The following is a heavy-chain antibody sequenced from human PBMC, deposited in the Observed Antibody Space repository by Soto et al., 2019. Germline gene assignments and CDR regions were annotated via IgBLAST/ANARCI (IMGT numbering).Heavy chain of an antibody. V-gene: IGHV3-21*01. Sequence: GSLRLSCAASGFTFSSYSMNWVRQAPGKGLEWVSSISSSSSYIYYADSVKGRFTISRDNAKNSLYLQMNSLRAEDTAVYYCARDRKATYYDSSSGYYGMDVWGQGTTVTVSS. J-gene: IGHJ6*02. CDR2: ISSSSSYI. CDR1: GFTFSSYS. D-gene: IGHD3-22*01. CDR3: ARDRKATYYDSSSGYYGMDV.